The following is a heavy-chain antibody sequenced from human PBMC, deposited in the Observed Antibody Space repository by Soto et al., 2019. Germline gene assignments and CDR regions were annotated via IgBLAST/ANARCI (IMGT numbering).Heavy chain of an antibody. D-gene: IGHD1-26*01. J-gene: IGHJ1*01. CDR2: IIPIFGTA. Sequence: RASVKVSCKASGGTFSSYAISWVRQAPGQGLEWMGGIIPIFGTANYAQKFQGRVTITADESTSTAYMELSSLRSEDTAVYYCARDRERVGATSPLYFQHWGQGTLVTVSS. CDR3: ARDRERVGATSPLYFQH. CDR1: GGTFSSYA. V-gene: IGHV1-69*13.